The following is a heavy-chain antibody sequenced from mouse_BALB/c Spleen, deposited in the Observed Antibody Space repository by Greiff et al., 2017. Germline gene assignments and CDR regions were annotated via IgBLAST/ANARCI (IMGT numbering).Heavy chain of an antibody. Sequence: QVQLKESGPGLVQPSQSLSITCTVSGFSLTSYGVHWVRQSPGKGLEWLGVIWSGGSTDYNAAFISRLSISKDNSKSQVFFKMNSLQANDTAIYYCARSYGVQGYMDYWGQGTSVTVSS. J-gene: IGHJ4*01. CDR2: IWSGGST. D-gene: IGHD1-1*02. CDR3: ARSYGVQGYMDY. V-gene: IGHV2-2*02. CDR1: GFSLTSYG.